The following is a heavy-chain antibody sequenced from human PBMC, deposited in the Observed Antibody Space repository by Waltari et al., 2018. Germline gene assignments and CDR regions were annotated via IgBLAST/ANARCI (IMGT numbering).Heavy chain of an antibody. V-gene: IGHV7-4-1*02. J-gene: IGHJ5*02. CDR1: GYTFINYG. CDR2: INTTTGKP. Sequence: QLVQSGSEMKKPGASVKVSCKASGYTFINYGVNWVRQAPGQGLEWMGWINTTTGKPTYAQGFTGRFVFSSDTSVNTAYLQISNLKTEDTAVYYCARGDIVIVPAADNWFDPWGQGTLVTVSS. CDR3: ARGDIVIVPAADNWFDP. D-gene: IGHD2-15*01.